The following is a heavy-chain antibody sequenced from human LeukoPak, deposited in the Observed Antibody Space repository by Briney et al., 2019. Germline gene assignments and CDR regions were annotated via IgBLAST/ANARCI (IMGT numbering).Heavy chain of an antibody. CDR1: GFTFDDYA. D-gene: IGHD4-17*01. CDR2: TSWNSGSI. Sequence: PGRSLRLSCAASGFTFDDYAMHWVRQAPGKGLEWVSGTSWNSGSIGYADSVKGRFTISRHNSKNTLYLQMNSLRAEDTAVYYCARVGSYGDYGVGDAFDIWGQGTMVTVSS. CDR3: ARVGSYGDYGVGDAFDI. V-gene: IGHV3-9*01. J-gene: IGHJ3*02.